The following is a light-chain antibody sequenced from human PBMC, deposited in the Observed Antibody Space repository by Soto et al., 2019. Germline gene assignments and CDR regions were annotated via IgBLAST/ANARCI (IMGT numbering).Light chain of an antibody. CDR1: QGISSW. CDR3: QQGNSFPLT. J-gene: IGKJ4*02. CDR2: AAS. Sequence: DLQMTQSPSSVSASVGDRVTITCRASQGISSWLAWFQQKPGEAPRLLIYAASTLDSGVPSRFSGSGSGTDFTLAIITLQPEDCATYYCQQGNSFPLTFGVGTKVEIK. V-gene: IGKV1-12*01.